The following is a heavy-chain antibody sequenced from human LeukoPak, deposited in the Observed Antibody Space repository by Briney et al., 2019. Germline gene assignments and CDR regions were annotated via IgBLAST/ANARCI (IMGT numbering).Heavy chain of an antibody. Sequence: SETLSLTCSVSGGSISSYWWSWIRQPAGKGLEFIGRIYTTGRTNYNPSLKSRVSMSVDTSKNKFSLELRSVTAADTAVYFCARAGYTISSYRFDFWGQGALVTVSS. J-gene: IGHJ4*02. D-gene: IGHD3-16*02. CDR2: IYTTGRT. V-gene: IGHV4-4*07. CDR3: ARAGYTISSYRFDF. CDR1: GGSISSYW.